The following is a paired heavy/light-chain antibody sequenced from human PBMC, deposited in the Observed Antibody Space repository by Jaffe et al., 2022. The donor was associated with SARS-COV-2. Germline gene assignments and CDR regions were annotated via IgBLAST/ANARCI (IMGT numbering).Light chain of an antibody. V-gene: IGKV4-1*01. CDR3: QQYYSSPLH. CDR1: QSVLYSSNNKNY. CDR2: WAS. J-gene: IGKJ2*01. Sequence: DIVMTQSPDSLAVSLGERATINCKSSQSVLYSSNNKNYLAWYQQKPGQPPKLLIYWASTRESGVPDRFSGSGSGTDFTLTISSLQAEDVAVYYCQQYYSSPLHFGQGTKLEIK.
Heavy chain of an antibody. D-gene: IGHD3-3*02. CDR1: GFTFDDYA. J-gene: IGHJ6*02. CDR3: AKDSRKSFSSFFSHYYGMDV. CDR2: ISWNSGSI. Sequence: EVQLVESGGGLVQPGRSLRLSCAASGFTFDDYAMHWVRQAPGKGLEWVSGISWNSGSIGYADSVKGRFTISRDNAKNSLYLQMNSLRAEDTALYYCAKDSRKSFSSFFSHYYGMDVWGQGTTVTVSS. V-gene: IGHV3-9*01.